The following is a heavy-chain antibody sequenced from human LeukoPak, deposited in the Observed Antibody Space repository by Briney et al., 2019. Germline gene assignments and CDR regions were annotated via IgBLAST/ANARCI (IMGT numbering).Heavy chain of an antibody. D-gene: IGHD6-19*01. CDR2: ISWNSGSI. Sequence: PRRSLRLSCAASGFTFDDYAMHWVRQAPGKGLEWVSGISWNSGSIGYADSVKGRFTISRDNAKNSLYLQMNSLRAEDMALYYCAKEGVAVAGLGLYYFDYWGQGTLVTVSS. J-gene: IGHJ4*02. CDR1: GFTFDDYA. V-gene: IGHV3-9*03. CDR3: AKEGVAVAGLGLYYFDY.